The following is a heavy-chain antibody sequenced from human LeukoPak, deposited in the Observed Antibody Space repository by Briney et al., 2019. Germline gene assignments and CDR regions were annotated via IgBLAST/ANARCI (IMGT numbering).Heavy chain of an antibody. CDR2: IYTSGST. V-gene: IGHV4-61*02. CDR3: ARAPKGDYVFDY. D-gene: IGHD4-17*01. Sequence: MTSQTLSLTCTVSGGSISSGSYYWSWIRQPAGKGLEWIGRIYTSGSTNYNPSLKSRVTISVDTSKNQFSLKLSSVTAADTAVYYCARAPKGDYVFDYWGQGTLVTVSS. J-gene: IGHJ4*02. CDR1: GGSISSGSYY.